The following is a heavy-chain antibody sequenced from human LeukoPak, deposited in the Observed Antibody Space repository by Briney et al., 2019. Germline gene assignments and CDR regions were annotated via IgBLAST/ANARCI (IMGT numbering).Heavy chain of an antibody. J-gene: IGHJ4*02. CDR1: GASISSSTYY. Sequence: SETLSLTCTVSGASISSSTYYWGWIRQSPGKGLEWIGSVNYAVNTYYNPSLKSRVTISADTSKNQFSLKKNFVTAADTALYYCARHLGPYSASYLDYWGQGSLVTVSS. CDR2: VNYAVNT. D-gene: IGHD1-26*01. V-gene: IGHV4-39*01. CDR3: ARHLGPYSASYLDY.